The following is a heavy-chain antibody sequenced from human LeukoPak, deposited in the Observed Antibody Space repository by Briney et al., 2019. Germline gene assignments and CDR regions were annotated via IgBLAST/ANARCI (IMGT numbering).Heavy chain of an antibody. CDR1: GGSISSYY. J-gene: IGHJ4*02. V-gene: IGHV4-59*01. Sequence: PSETLSLTCTVSGGSISSYYWSWLRQPPGKGLEWIGYIYYSGSTNYNPSLKSRVTISVDTPKNQFSLKLSSVTAADTAVYYCARKGSSGYYSPYFDYWGQGTLVTVSS. CDR3: ARKGSSGYYSPYFDY. CDR2: IYYSGST. D-gene: IGHD3-22*01.